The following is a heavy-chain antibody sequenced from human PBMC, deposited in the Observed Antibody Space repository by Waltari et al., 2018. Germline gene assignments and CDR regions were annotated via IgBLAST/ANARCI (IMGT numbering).Heavy chain of an antibody. CDR3: ARDSNLVRGVADV. CDR2: IYTPGSL. V-gene: IGHV4-61*02. CDR1: GDSISSGSHY. Sequence: QVHLQESGPGVVTPSETLSLTCTVSGDSISSGSHYWSWIRQSAGKGLQWIGRIYTPGSLNYSPSLKSRVTMSVDSSKNTFSLKLKSVTAADTAVYFCARDSNLVRGVADVWGRGTQVTVSS. D-gene: IGHD3-10*01. J-gene: IGHJ4*02.